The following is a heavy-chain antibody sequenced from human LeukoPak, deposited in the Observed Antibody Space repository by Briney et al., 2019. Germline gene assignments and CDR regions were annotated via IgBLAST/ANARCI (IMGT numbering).Heavy chain of an antibody. V-gene: IGHV4-59*06. J-gene: IGHJ4*02. CDR3: ARAGGFFSPFGY. CDR2: IYYSGST. D-gene: IGHD3-16*01. CDR1: GGSLSSYY. Sequence: SETLSLTCTVSGGSLSSYYWSWIRQHPGDGLEWIGYIYYSGSTYYNPSLKSRVTISMDTSKNQFSLKLSSVTAADTAVYYCARAGGFFSPFGYWGQGTLVTVSS.